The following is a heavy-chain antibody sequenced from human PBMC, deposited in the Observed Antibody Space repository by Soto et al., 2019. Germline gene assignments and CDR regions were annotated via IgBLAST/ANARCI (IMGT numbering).Heavy chain of an antibody. D-gene: IGHD1-26*01. CDR1: GGTFSSYA. Sequence: GASVKVYCKASGGTFSSYAISWVRQAPGQGLEWMGGIIPIFGTANYAQKFQGRVTITADESTSTAYMELSSLRSEDTAVYYCARAPGGATPFYYFDYWGQETLVTVSS. CDR2: IIPIFGTA. CDR3: ARAPGGATPFYYFDY. V-gene: IGHV1-69*01. J-gene: IGHJ4*02.